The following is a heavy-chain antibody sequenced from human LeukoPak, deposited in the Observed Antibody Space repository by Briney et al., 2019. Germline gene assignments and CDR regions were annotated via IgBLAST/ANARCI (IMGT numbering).Heavy chain of an antibody. Sequence: GGSLRLSCAASGFTFSGYWMHWVRQAPGKGLVWVSRINTDGSSISYADSVKGRFTISTDNAKNTLYLQMNSLRAEDTAVYYCAAVGATETHFDYWGQGTLVTVSS. V-gene: IGHV3-74*01. J-gene: IGHJ4*02. CDR2: INTDGSSI. D-gene: IGHD1-26*01. CDR3: AAVGATETHFDY. CDR1: GFTFSGYW.